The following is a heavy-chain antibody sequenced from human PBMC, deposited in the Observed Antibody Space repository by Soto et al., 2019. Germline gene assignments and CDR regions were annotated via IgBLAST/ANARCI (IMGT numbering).Heavy chain of an antibody. J-gene: IGHJ5*02. CDR3: ARGGNYDDYFTWFDP. D-gene: IGHD4-4*01. V-gene: IGHV4-59*01. CDR1: GGSISGYY. CDR2: ISYSGSI. Sequence: SETLSLTCTVSGGSISGYYWSWIRQPPGKGLEWIGYISYSGSINYNPSLKSRVTISVDTSKNQLSLKLTSVTAADTAVYYCARGGNYDDYFTWFDPWGQGTLVTVSS.